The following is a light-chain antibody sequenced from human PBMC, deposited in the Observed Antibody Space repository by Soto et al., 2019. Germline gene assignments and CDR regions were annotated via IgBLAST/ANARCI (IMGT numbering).Light chain of an antibody. V-gene: IGKV1-33*01. CDR3: QQYDNLPLT. CDR2: DAS. Sequence: DIQMTQSPSSLCASVGDRVTITCHASQDISNYLNWYQQKPGKAAKLLIYDASNLETGVTSRFSGSGSGTDFTFTISSLQPEDIATYYCQQYDNLPLTVGGGTKVEIK. CDR1: QDISNY. J-gene: IGKJ4*01.